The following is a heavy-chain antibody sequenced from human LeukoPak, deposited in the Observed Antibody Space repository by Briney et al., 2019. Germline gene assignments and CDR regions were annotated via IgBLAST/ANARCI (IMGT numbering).Heavy chain of an antibody. V-gene: IGHV4-30-2*01. CDR3: ARDFDGDHDQDAFDI. J-gene: IGHJ3*02. Sequence: KTSETPSLTCIVSGGSISSGDYYWSWIRQPPGKGLEWIGSVYDSGETYFNPSLMSRVTMSVDRSKNQFSLKLNSVTAADTAVYYCARDFDGDHDQDAFDIWGQGTLVTVSS. D-gene: IGHD4-17*01. CDR2: VYDSGET. CDR1: GGSISSGDYY.